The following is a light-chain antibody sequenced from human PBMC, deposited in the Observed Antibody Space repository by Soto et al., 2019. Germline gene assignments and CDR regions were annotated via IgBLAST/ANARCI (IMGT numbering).Light chain of an antibody. Sequence: SAVSSSIGDRVTITCRSSQGIINFINWYQWKPGKAPDLLIYAASSLKNGVPSRFSGSGSGTEFTLTISSLQPEDSATYFCQPYSHLIPSAQGTILEVK. CDR3: QPYSHLIP. V-gene: IGKV1-39*01. J-gene: IGKJ5*01. CDR2: AAS. CDR1: QGIINF.